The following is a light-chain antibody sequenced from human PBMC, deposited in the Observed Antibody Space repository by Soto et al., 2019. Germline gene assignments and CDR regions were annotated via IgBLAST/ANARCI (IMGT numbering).Light chain of an antibody. CDR1: QSVRNNY. CDR3: QQYGTSPGIT. V-gene: IGKV3-20*01. CDR2: GES. Sequence: DIVMTQSPATLSVSPGERATLSCRASQSVRNNYLAWYQQKPGPAPRLLIYGESNRATGIPDRFSGSGSGTDFTLTISRLEPEDFAVYYCQQYGTSPGITFGQGTRLENK. J-gene: IGKJ5*01.